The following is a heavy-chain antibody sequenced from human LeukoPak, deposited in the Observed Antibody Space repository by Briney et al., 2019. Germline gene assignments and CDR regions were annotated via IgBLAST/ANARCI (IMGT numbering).Heavy chain of an antibody. V-gene: IGHV3-21*01. J-gene: IGHJ4*02. Sequence: GGSLRLSCAASGFTFSSYSMNWVRQAPGKGLEWVSSISSSSSYIYYADSEKGRFTISRDNAKNSLYLQMNSLRAEDTAVYYCARKVLRFLEWFTDYWGQGTLVTVSS. CDR3: ARKVLRFLEWFTDY. D-gene: IGHD3-3*01. CDR1: GFTFSSYS. CDR2: ISSSSSYI.